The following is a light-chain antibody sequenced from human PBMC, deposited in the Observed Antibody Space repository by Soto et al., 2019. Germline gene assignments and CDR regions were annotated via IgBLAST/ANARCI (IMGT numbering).Light chain of an antibody. CDR3: QQYNTYWT. Sequence: DIHLTQSPSTLSAYVGDRVTITCRASQTVSHWLAWYQQKPGKAPKLLIFDASSLENGVPSRFSGSGSGTEFTLTITGLQPDDFATYYCQQYNTYWTFGQGTKVDI. V-gene: IGKV1-5*01. CDR2: DAS. CDR1: QTVSHW. J-gene: IGKJ1*01.